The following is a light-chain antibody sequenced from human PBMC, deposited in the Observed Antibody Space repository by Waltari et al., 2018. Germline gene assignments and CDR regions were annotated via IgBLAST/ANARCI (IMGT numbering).Light chain of an antibody. Sequence: IVFTQSPGTLSLSPGERATLSCRASQSVSRSLAWYQPKPGQAPKLRIYGASTRATGIPDRFTGSGSGTDFSLTISSLEPEDFAIYFCQHYVRLPATFGQGTKVEIK. V-gene: IGKV3-20*01. CDR2: GAS. J-gene: IGKJ1*01. CDR1: QSVSRS. CDR3: QHYVRLPAT.